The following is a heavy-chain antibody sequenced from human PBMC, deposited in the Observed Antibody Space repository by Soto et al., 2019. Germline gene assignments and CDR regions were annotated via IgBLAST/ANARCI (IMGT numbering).Heavy chain of an antibody. D-gene: IGHD4-17*01. Sequence: GSLRLSCAASGFTFSSYGMHWVRQAPGKGLEWVAGISYDGSDKYYGDSVKGRFTISRDNSKNTLYLQMNSLRAEDTAVYFGAKGLMTTVTRFDCWGQGSLVTVSS. V-gene: IGHV3-30*18. CDR3: AKGLMTTVTRFDC. CDR2: ISYDGSDK. CDR1: GFTFSSYG. J-gene: IGHJ4*02.